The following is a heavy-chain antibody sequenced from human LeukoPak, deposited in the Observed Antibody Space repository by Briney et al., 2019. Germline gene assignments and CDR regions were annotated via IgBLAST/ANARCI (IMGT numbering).Heavy chain of an antibody. CDR2: INHSGST. Sequence: SETLSLTCAVYGGSFSGYYWSWIRQPPGKGLEWIGEINHSGSTNYNPSLKSRVTISVDTSKNQFSLKLSSMTAADTAVYYCAALAGYCSGGSCYRGRVLKDYWGQGTLVTVSS. CDR1: GGSFSGYY. V-gene: IGHV4-34*01. J-gene: IGHJ4*02. D-gene: IGHD2-15*01. CDR3: AALAGYCSGGSCYRGRVLKDY.